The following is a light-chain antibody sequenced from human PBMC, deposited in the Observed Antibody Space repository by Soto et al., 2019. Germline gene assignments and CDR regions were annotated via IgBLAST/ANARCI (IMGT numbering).Light chain of an antibody. CDR3: QQYNSYPWT. J-gene: IGKJ1*01. V-gene: IGKV1-5*03. CDR2: RAS. Sequence: DIQMTQSPSTLSASVGDRVTITCRASQSISIWLAWYQEKPGKAPKVLIYRASSLQSGVPSRFSSSGSGTEFTLTISSLQPDDFATYYCQQYNSYPWTFGRGTKVEVK. CDR1: QSISIW.